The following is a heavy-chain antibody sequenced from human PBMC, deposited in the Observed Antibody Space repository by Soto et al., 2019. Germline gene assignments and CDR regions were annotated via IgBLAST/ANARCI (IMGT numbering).Heavy chain of an antibody. J-gene: IGHJ5*02. D-gene: IGHD2-15*01. Sequence: QVQLVESGGGVVQPGRSLRLSCAASGFTFSSYAMHWVRQAPGKGLEWVAVISYDGSNKYYADSVKGRFTISRDNSKNTLYLQMNSLRAEDTAVYYCARDGGYRSGGRCPGWFDPWGRGTLVTVSS. V-gene: IGHV3-30-3*01. CDR3: ARDGGYRSGGRCPGWFDP. CDR1: GFTFSSYA. CDR2: ISYDGSNK.